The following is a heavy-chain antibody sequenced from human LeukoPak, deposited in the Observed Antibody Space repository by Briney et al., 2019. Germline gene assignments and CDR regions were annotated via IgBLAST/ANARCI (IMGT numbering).Heavy chain of an antibody. J-gene: IGHJ5*02. CDR1: GYTFTGYY. CDR2: INPNSGGT. D-gene: IGHD3-22*01. V-gene: IGHV1-2*02. Sequence: GASVKVSCKASGYTFTGYYMHWVRQAPGQGLEWMGWINPNSGGTNYAQKLQGRVTMTRDTSISTAYMELSRLRSDDTAVYYCARGAYYYDSSGYYRDNNWFDPWGQGTLVTVSS. CDR3: ARGAYYYDSSGYYRDNNWFDP.